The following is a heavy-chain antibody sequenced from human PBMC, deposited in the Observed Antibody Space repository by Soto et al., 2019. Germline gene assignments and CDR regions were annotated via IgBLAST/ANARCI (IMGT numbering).Heavy chain of an antibody. J-gene: IGHJ4*02. V-gene: IGHV4-30-4*01. CDR3: AREGGESSDGLYYFDS. CDR2: IYYSGNT. Sequence: SETLSLTCTVSGGSTSSDNYWSWIRQPPGKGPEWIGHIYYSGNTDYNPSLKSRLAISIDTSKNQFSLKLSSVTAADTAVYFCAREGGESSDGLYYFDSWGQGSLVTVSS. D-gene: IGHD3-16*01. CDR1: GGSTSSDNY.